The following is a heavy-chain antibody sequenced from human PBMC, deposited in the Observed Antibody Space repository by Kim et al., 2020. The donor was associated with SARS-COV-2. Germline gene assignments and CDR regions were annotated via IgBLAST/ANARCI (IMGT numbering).Heavy chain of an antibody. D-gene: IGHD4-17*01. CDR1: GFTFSSYA. J-gene: IGHJ5*02. CDR2: ISGTGGRT. CDR3: AKAMTTLTTGNWFDP. Sequence: GGSLRLSCAASGFTFSSYAMSWVRQAPGKGLEWFSGISGTGGRTYYADSAKGRFTIPRDSSKNTLYLQMNSLRAEDTAVYYCAKAMTTLTTGNWFDPWGQGTLVTVSS. V-gene: IGHV3-23*01.